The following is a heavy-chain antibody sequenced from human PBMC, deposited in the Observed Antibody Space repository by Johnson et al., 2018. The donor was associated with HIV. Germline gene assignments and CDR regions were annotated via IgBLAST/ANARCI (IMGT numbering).Heavy chain of an antibody. CDR2: ISYDGSNK. Sequence: QVQLVESGGYVVRPGGSLRLSCAASGFTFSTYAMSWVRQAPGKGLEWVAVISYDGSNKYYADSVKGRFTLSRDNSKNTLYLQMNSLRAEDTAVYYCARDWSLNSREVAFDIWGQGTMVTVSS. CDR1: GFTFSTYA. CDR3: ARDWSLNSREVAFDI. D-gene: IGHD1-26*01. J-gene: IGHJ3*02. V-gene: IGHV3-30*04.